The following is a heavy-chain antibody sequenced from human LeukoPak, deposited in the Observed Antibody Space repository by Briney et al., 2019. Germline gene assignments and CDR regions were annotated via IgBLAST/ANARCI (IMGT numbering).Heavy chain of an antibody. CDR3: AKVTAVAGKGYHFDY. CDR1: GFTFSNYA. V-gene: IGHV3-23*01. J-gene: IGHJ4*02. D-gene: IGHD6-19*01. Sequence: GGSLRLSCAASGFTFSNYAMSWVRQAPEKGLEWVSEISGSGGSIYYADSVKGQFTISRDNSKNTLYLQMNSLRAEDTALYYCAKVTAVAGKGYHFDYWGQGTLVTVSS. CDR2: ISGSGGSI.